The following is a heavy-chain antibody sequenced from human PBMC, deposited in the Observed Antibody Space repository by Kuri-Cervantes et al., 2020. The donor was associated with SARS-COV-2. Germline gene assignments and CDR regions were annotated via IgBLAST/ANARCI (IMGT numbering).Heavy chain of an antibody. J-gene: IGHJ4*02. D-gene: IGHD4-23*01. V-gene: IGHV4-34*01. Sequence: SETLSLTCAVYGGSFSGYYWSWIRQPPGKGLEWIGEINHSGSTNYNPSLKSRVTVSVDTSKNQFSLKLSSVTAADTAVYYCARDLLDYGGNGHFDYWGQGTLVTVSS. CDR3: ARDLLDYGGNGHFDY. CDR1: GGSFSGYY. CDR2: INHSGST.